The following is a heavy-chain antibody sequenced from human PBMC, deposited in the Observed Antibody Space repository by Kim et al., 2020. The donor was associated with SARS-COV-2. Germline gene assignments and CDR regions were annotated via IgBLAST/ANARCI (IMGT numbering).Heavy chain of an antibody. D-gene: IGHD1-20*01. J-gene: IGHJ3*02. V-gene: IGHV3-21*01. CDR2: ISSSSSYI. CDR3: ASEVFDRGSQANDAFDI. CDR1: GFTFSSYS. Sequence: GGSLRLSCAASGFTFSSYSMNWVRQAPGKGLEWVSSISSSSSYIYYADSVKGRFTISRDNAKNSLYLQMNSLRAEDTAVYYCASEVFDRGSQANDAFDIWGQGTMVTVSS.